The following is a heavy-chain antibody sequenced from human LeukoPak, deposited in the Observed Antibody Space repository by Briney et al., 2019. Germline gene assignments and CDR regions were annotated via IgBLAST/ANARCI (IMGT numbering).Heavy chain of an antibody. CDR1: CDSINSGSFY. D-gene: IGHD3-10*01. Sequence: PSETLSLTCTVSCDSINSGSFYWSWVPRPPREGLEWIGRMYTSGSTNYNPSLKSRVTISVDTSKNQFSLKLSSVTAADTAVYYCARHAGGWFDPWGQGTLVTVSS. V-gene: IGHV4-61*02. CDR3: ARHAGGWFDP. CDR2: MYTSGST. J-gene: IGHJ5*02.